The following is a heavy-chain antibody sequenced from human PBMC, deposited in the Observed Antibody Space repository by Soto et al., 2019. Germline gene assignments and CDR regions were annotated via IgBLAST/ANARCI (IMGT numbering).Heavy chain of an antibody. D-gene: IGHD2-8*01. Sequence: QVTLVQSGAEVKEPGASVRVSCEASGYTFTRHTIHWARQAPGQGLEWMGWIIVSHGSPRYAPQFQGRITFGRDTSATTAYMELTSLTFEDTAVYYCAREPEDGVPGDYWGQGTPVVVSS. CDR1: GYTFTRHT. CDR3: AREPEDGVPGDY. V-gene: IGHV1-3*01. J-gene: IGHJ4*02. CDR2: IIVSHGSP.